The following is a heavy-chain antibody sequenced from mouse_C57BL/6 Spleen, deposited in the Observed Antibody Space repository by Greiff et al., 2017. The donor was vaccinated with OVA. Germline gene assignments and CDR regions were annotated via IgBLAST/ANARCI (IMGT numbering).Heavy chain of an antibody. CDR2: IRSKSNNYAT. CDR1: GFSFNTYA. V-gene: IGHV10-1*01. Sequence: EVKLVESGGGLVQPKGSLKLSCAASGFSFNTYAMNWVRQAPGKGLEWVARIRSKSNNYATYYADSVKDRFTISRDDSESMLYLQMNNLKTEDTAMYYCVRQKEPLYYAMDYWGQGTSVTVSS. CDR3: VRQKEPLYYAMDY. J-gene: IGHJ4*01.